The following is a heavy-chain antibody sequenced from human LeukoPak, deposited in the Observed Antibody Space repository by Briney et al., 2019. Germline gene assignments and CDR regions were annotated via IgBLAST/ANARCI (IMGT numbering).Heavy chain of an antibody. J-gene: IGHJ4*02. D-gene: IGHD6-13*01. CDR2: IYYSGST. V-gene: IGHV4-59*01. CDR3: ARYSSGWYYFDY. CDR1: GGSISSYY. Sequence: SETLSLTCTVSGGSISSYYWSWIRQPPGKGLEWIGYIYYSGSTNYNPSLKSRVTISVDTSKNQFSLKLSSVTAADTAVYYCARYSSGWYYFDYWGQRTLVTVSS.